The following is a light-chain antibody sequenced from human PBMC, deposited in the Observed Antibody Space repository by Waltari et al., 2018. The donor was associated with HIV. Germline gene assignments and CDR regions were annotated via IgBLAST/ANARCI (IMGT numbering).Light chain of an antibody. CDR3: QLFDPSLSAVV. V-gene: IGLV1-40*01. CDR1: SSHIGATFD. CDR2: DNI. Sequence: QSVLTQPPSVSGAPGQRVSIYCTANSSHIGATFDVHWYQQLPGTAPKLLIFDNINRPSGVPGRFSGSKSGPSASLAISGLQAEDEADYYCQLFDPSLSAVVFGGGTKLTVL. J-gene: IGLJ2*01.